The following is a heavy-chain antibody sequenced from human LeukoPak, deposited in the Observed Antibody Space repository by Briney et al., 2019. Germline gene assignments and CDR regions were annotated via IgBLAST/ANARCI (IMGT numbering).Heavy chain of an antibody. CDR2: ISWNSGSI. CDR1: GFTFDDYA. Sequence: PGGSLRLSCAASGFTFDDYAMHWVRQAPGKGLEWVSGISWNSGSIGYADSVKGRFTISRDNAKNSLYLQMSSLRAEDTALYYCAKDPFDYWGQGTLVTVSS. J-gene: IGHJ4*02. V-gene: IGHV3-9*01. CDR3: AKDPFDY.